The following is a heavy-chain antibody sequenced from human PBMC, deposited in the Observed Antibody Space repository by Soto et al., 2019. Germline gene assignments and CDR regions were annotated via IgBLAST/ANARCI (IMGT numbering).Heavy chain of an antibody. J-gene: IGHJ4*02. Sequence: QVQLVQSGAEVKKPGASVKVSCKASGYTFTSYAFNWVRQAPGQGLEWMGWISAYSGNTNYAKKFQGSVTMTTDTSTSTAQMEVRSLRSDDTAVYYCARDQTVLAYWGQGTLVTVSS. CDR3: ARDQTVLAY. V-gene: IGHV1-18*04. CDR2: ISAYSGNT. CDR1: GYTFTSYA. D-gene: IGHD4-17*01.